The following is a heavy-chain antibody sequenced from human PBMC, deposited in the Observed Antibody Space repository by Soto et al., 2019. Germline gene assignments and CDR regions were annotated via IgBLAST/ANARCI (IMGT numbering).Heavy chain of an antibody. CDR3: ARIPSNWNSNPGYYYYSGMDV. D-gene: IGHD1-7*01. V-gene: IGHV2-70*11. Sequence: GSGRSLVNPTQTLTLTCTCSGFSLSTSGMCVSWIRQPPGKALEWLARIDWDDDKYYSTSLKTRLTISKDTSKNQVVLTMTNVDPVDTATYYCARIPSNWNSNPGYYYYSGMDVWGQGTTVTVSS. CDR1: GFSLSTSGMC. CDR2: IDWDDDK. J-gene: IGHJ6*02.